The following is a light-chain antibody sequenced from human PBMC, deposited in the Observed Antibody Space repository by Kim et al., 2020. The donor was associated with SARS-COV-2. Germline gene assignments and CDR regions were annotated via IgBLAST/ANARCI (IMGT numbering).Light chain of an antibody. CDR1: SSDVGSYNL. V-gene: IGLV2-23*02. CDR2: EVT. J-gene: IGLJ1*01. Sequence: QSALTQPASVSGSPGQSITISCTGTSSDVGSYNLVSWYQQHPDKAPKMMIYEVTKRPSGVSNRFSGSKSGNTASLTISGLQAEDEAAYYCCSYAGSSTFYVFGTGTKVTVL. CDR3: CSYAGSSTFYV.